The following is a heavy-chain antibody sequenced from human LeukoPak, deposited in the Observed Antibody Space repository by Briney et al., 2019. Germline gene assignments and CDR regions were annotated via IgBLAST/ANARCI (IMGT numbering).Heavy chain of an antibody. CDR1: GGTFSSYA. CDR2: IIPIFGTA. J-gene: IGHJ6*03. Sequence: ASVKVSCKASGGTFSSYAISWVRQAPGQGLEWMGGIIPIFGTANYAQKFQGRVTITTDESTSTAYMELSSLRSEDTAVYYCARDSNYPDYYYYMDVWGKGTTVTVSS. CDR3: ARDSNYPDYYYYMDV. D-gene: IGHD4/OR15-4a*01. V-gene: IGHV1-69*05.